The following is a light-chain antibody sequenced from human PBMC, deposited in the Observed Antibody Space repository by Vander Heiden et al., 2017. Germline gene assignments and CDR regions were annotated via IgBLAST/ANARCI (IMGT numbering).Light chain of an antibody. V-gene: IGLV2-14*01. CDR1: SSDVGGYNY. Sequence: SASGPPGQSITTSCTGTSSDVGGYNYVSWYQQHPGKAPKLMIYEVSNRPSGVSNRFSGSKSGNTASLTISGLQAEDEADYYCSSYTSSSTLVFGGGTKLTVL. CDR2: EVS. CDR3: SSYTSSSTLV. J-gene: IGLJ2*01.